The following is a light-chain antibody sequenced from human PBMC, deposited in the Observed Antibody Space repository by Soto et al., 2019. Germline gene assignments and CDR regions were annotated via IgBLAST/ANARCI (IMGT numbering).Light chain of an antibody. CDR2: DAS. J-gene: IGKJ3*01. V-gene: IGKV3-11*01. CDR1: QSVSSY. CDR3: QQRSNWPPLFT. Sequence: ELVLTQSPATLSLSPGERATLSCRASQSVSSYLAWYQQKPGQAPRLLIYDASNRATGIPARFSGSGSGTDFTLTISSLEPEDFAVYYCQQRSNWPPLFTFGPGTKVDSK.